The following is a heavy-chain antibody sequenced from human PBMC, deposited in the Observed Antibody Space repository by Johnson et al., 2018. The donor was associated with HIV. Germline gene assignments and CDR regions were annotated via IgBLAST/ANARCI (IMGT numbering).Heavy chain of an antibody. CDR3: ASPPFVGGSYRGSVDAFDI. J-gene: IGHJ3*02. D-gene: IGHD3-16*01. CDR1: GFTFSNAY. CDR2: ITSKTDGGTT. V-gene: IGHV3-15*01. Sequence: VQLVESGGGLVQPGGSLRLSCAASGFTFSNAYMNWVRQAPGKGLEWVGRITSKTDGGTTDYAAPVTGSFTISRDDSKNTLYLQMNSLRAEDTAVYYCASPPFVGGSYRGSVDAFDIWGQGTMVTVSS.